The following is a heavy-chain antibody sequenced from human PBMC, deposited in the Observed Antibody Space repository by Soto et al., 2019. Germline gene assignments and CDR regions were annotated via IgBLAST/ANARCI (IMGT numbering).Heavy chain of an antibody. V-gene: IGHV3-21*01. CDR1: GFTFSSYS. D-gene: IGHD6-19*01. CDR2: ISSSSSYI. J-gene: IGHJ4*02. CDR3: AREGLAVAGYHYFDY. Sequence: GGSLRLSCAASGFTFSSYSMNWVRQAPGKGLEWVSSISSSSSYIYYADSVKGRFTISRDNAKNSLYLQMNSLRAEDTAVYYCAREGLAVAGYHYFDYWGQGTLVTVSS.